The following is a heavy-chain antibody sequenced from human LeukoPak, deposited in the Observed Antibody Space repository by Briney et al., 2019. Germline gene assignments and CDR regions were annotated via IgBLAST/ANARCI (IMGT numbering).Heavy chain of an antibody. CDR1: GGSFSGYY. Sequence: SETLSLTCAVYGGSFSGYYWSWIRQPPGKGLEWIGEINHSGSTNYNPSLKSRVTISVDTSKNQFSLKLCSVTAADTAVYYCARMSVVVPAAIVDSCCWFDPWGQGTLVTVSS. V-gene: IGHV4-34*01. CDR2: INHSGST. J-gene: IGHJ5*02. D-gene: IGHD2-2*01. CDR3: ARMSVVVPAAIVDSCCWFDP.